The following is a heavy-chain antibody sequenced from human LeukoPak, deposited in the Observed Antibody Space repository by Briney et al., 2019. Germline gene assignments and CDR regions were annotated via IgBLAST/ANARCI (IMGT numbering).Heavy chain of an antibody. CDR3: ARGHTAVTRHFDF. CDR2: ISSGSSAI. Sequence: PGGSLRLSCEASGFTFTTYSMTWARQAPGRGLEWFSIISSGSSAIFSADALKGRFTISRDDAKNLLYLDMNSLRAEDTAVYYCARGHTAVTRHFDFWGQGTLVTVSS. D-gene: IGHD4-17*01. J-gene: IGHJ4*02. V-gene: IGHV3-21*01. CDR1: GFTFTTYS.